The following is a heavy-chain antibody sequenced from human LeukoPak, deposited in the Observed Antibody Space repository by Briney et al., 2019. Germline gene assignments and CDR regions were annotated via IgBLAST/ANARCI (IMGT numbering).Heavy chain of an antibody. D-gene: IGHD4-17*01. CDR1: GGSISSYY. CDR3: AAYGDYSLGY. J-gene: IGHJ4*02. Sequence: SETLSLTCTVSGGSISSYYRSWIRQPPGKGLEWIGYIYYSGSTNYNPSLKSRVTISVDTSKNQFSLKLSSVTAADTAVYYCAAYGDYSLGYWGQGTLVTVSS. V-gene: IGHV4-59*01. CDR2: IYYSGST.